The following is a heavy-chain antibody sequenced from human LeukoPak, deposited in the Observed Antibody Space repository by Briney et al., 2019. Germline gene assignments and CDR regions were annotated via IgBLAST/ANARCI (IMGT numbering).Heavy chain of an antibody. J-gene: IGHJ4*02. CDR3: AKGPSPLDTNPDY. CDR1: GFTFSSHG. D-gene: IGHD5-18*01. Sequence: GGSLRLSCAASGFTFSSHGMNWVRQAPGKGLEWVSGISPSGGITYYTDSVKGRFTISRDNSKNTQSLQMNSLRAEDTAVYYCAKGPSPLDTNPDYWGQGTLVTVSS. CDR2: ISPSGGIT. V-gene: IGHV3-23*01.